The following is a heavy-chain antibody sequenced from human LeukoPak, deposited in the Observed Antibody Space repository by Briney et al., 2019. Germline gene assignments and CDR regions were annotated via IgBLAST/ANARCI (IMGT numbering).Heavy chain of an antibody. V-gene: IGHV5-51*01. Sequence: GESLKISCKASGYSFTNYWIGWVRQMPGKGLEWMAIVYPGDSETRYSPSFRGEVTISADKSISAAYLRWSSLKASDTAMYYCARLVGSCSGGICYGHYDSWGQGTRVTVSS. J-gene: IGHJ4*02. CDR3: ARLVGSCSGGICYGHYDS. CDR2: VYPGDSET. CDR1: GYSFTNYW. D-gene: IGHD2-15*01.